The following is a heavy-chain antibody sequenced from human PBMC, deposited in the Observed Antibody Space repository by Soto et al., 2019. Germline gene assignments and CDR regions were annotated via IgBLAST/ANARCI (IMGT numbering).Heavy chain of an antibody. CDR3: TKDAKGDDIYTGYFVNDL. Sequence: ASVKVSCKASGYIFTGYYLHWLRQAPGQGLEWMGWINPNSGDTHYVQKFQGWVTLTRDTSINTAYMEVTRLTSDDTAVYYCTKDAKGDDIYTGYFVNDLWGQGTPVTVAS. CDR1: GYIFTGYY. D-gene: IGHD3-9*01. CDR2: INPNSGDT. J-gene: IGHJ5*02. V-gene: IGHV1-2*04.